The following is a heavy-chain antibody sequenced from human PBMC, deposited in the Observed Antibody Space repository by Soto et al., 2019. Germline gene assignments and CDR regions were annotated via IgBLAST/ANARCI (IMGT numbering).Heavy chain of an antibody. D-gene: IGHD6-19*01. CDR2: INAGNGNT. CDR1: GYTFTSYA. V-gene: IGHV1-3*01. J-gene: IGHJ6*02. Sequence: QVQLVQSGAEVKKPGASVKVSCKASGYTFTSYAMHWVRQAPGQRLEWMGWINAGNGNTKYSQKFQGRVTITRDTSASTAYMELSSLRSEDTAMYYCARGDDSGWADYYYYGMDVWGQGTTVTVSS. CDR3: ARGDDSGWADYYYYGMDV.